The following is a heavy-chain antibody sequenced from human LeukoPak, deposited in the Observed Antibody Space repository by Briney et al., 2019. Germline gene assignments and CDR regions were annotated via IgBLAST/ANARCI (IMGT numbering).Heavy chain of an antibody. V-gene: IGHV3-30*18. CDR2: ISFDGSKK. Sequence: SGGSLRLSCAASGFTFTTYGMHWVRQAPGKGLEWVALISFDGSKKYYAESVKGRFTISRDNSKNTLYLQMNSLRAEDTAVYYCAKSGSSGWYYFDYWGQGTLVTVSS. J-gene: IGHJ4*02. CDR1: GFTFTTYG. CDR3: AKSGSSGWYYFDY. D-gene: IGHD6-19*01.